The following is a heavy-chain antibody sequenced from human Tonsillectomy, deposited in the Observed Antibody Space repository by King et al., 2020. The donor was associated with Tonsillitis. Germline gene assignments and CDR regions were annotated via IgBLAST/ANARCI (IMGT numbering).Heavy chain of an antibody. CDR2: INPEATTI. D-gene: IGHD1-1*01. CDR1: GFTLSTYW. CDR3: ESEMTGTRDS. V-gene: IGHV3-74*01. Sequence: VQLVESGGGVVQPGGSLRLSCADSGFTLSTYWVHWVRQPPGKGLVWVSRINPEATTINYADSVKGRFTISRDNAKNTVFLQMDNLRAEDTAVYYCESEMTGTRDSWGQGTLVTVSS. J-gene: IGHJ4*02.